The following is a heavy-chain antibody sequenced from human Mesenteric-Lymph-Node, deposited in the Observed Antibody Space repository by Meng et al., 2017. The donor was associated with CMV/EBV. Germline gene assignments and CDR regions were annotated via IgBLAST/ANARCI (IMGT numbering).Heavy chain of an antibody. J-gene: IGHJ6*02. D-gene: IGHD2-2*01. CDR3: AKDSQYCSSTSCYYYYYYGMDV. CDR1: GFTFSSYA. Sequence: GGSLRLSCAASGFTFSSYAMNWVRQGPGKGLEWVSTISAAGSTTYYADSVRGRFTISRDNSKNTLYLQMNSLRAEDTAVYYCAKDSQYCSSTSCYYYYYYGMDVWGQGTTVTVSS. V-gene: IGHV3-23*01. CDR2: ISAAGSTT.